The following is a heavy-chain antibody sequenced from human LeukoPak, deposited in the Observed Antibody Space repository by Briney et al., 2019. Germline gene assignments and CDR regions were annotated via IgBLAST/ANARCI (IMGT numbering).Heavy chain of an antibody. CDR3: AREVGGGNSEFDY. CDR2: IYHSGST. CDR1: GGSISSSNW. Sequence: SETLSLTCAVSGGSISSSNWWSWVRQPPGKGLEWIGEIYHSGSTNYNPSLKSRVTISVDKSKNQFSLKLSSVTAADTAVYYCAREVGGGNSEFDYWGQGTLVTVSS. D-gene: IGHD4-23*01. J-gene: IGHJ4*02. V-gene: IGHV4-4*02.